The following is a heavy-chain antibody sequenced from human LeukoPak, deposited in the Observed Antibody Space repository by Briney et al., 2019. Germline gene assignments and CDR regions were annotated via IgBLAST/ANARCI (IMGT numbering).Heavy chain of an antibody. CDR3: ARGNIVVVPAATPANYYFDY. J-gene: IGHJ4*02. CDR2: INPSGGST. D-gene: IGHD2-2*01. Sequence: ASVKVSCKASGYTFTSYYMHWVRQAPGQGLEWMGIINPSGGSTSYAQKFQGGVTMTRDMSTSTVYMELSSLRSEDTAVYYCARGNIVVVPAATPANYYFDYWGQGTLVTVSS. V-gene: IGHV1-46*01. CDR1: GYTFTSYY.